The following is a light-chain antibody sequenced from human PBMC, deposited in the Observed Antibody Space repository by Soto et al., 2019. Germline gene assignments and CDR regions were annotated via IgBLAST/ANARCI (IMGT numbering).Light chain of an antibody. CDR3: QHYDNSPLT. CDR2: GAS. V-gene: IGKV3-20*01. Sequence: EVVLTQSPGTLSLSPGERAILSCRASQSVNSRYLAWYQQKHGQAPRLLISGASSRSTGIPDRFSGSGSGTDFTLMINRLEAEDFAVYYCQHYDNSPLTFGGGTKVEI. J-gene: IGKJ4*01. CDR1: QSVNSRY.